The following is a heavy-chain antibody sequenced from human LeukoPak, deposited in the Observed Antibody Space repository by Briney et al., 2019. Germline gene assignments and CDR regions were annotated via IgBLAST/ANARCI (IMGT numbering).Heavy chain of an antibody. Sequence: GGPLRLSCAVCGFIFSDYGFHWVPQAPGKGLEWVADTRFDGSNIQHADSVKGRFTISRDDSKNTLYLQINSLKSEDTAVYYCARVGGTMQYYFDYWGRGTLVTVSS. CDR1: GFIFSDYG. J-gene: IGHJ4*02. CDR3: ARVGGTMQYYFDY. D-gene: IGHD1-1*01. V-gene: IGHV3-33*08. CDR2: TRFDGSNI.